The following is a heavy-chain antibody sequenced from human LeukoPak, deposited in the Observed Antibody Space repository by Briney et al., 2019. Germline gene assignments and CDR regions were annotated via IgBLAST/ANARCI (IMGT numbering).Heavy chain of an antibody. CDR3: ATYYYGSGSDVGFDP. CDR2: INPSGGST. J-gene: IGHJ5*02. D-gene: IGHD3-10*01. V-gene: IGHV1-46*01. Sequence: ASVKVSCKASGYTFTSYYMHWVRQAPGQGLEWMGIINPSGGSTSYAQKFQGRVTMTRDTSTSTVYMELSSLRSEDTAVYYCATYYYGSGSDVGFDPWGQGTLVTVSS. CDR1: GYTFTSYY.